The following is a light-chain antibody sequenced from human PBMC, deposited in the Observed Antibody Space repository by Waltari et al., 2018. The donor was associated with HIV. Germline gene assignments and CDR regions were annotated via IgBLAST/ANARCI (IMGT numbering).Light chain of an antibody. V-gene: IGLV1-51*01. J-gene: IGLJ2*01. CDR1: SSNIGRNY. Sequence: QSVLTQPPSVSAAPGQKVTISCSGSSSNIGRNYVSWYQQLPGTAPTFLIYDNNKRPSGIPDRFSVSKSGTSATLGITGLQTGDEADYYCATCDSSLSAVVFGGGTKLTVL. CDR2: DNN. CDR3: ATCDSSLSAVV.